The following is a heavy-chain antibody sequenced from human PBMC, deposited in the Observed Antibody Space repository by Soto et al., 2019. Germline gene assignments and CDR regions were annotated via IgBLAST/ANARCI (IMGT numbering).Heavy chain of an antibody. Sequence: SETLSLTCTVSGGSISSKYWSWIRQPPGKGLEYIGYIYYSGSTNYNPSLKSRATISVDTSKNQFSLRLSSVTAADTAVYYCASPKIAFYNWFDPWGQGTLVTVS. V-gene: IGHV4-59*08. D-gene: IGHD3-3*02. CDR1: GGSISSKY. J-gene: IGHJ5*02. CDR2: IYYSGST. CDR3: ASPKIAFYNWFDP.